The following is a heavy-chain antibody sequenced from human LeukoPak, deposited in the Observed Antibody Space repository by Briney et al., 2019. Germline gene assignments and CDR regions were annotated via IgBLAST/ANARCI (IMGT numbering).Heavy chain of an antibody. CDR1: GFIFSRYD. CDR3: ATVGIAVVFDY. V-gene: IGHV3-30*03. J-gene: IGHJ4*02. Sequence: GGSLRLSCAASGFIFSRYDMSWVRQAPGKGLEWVAVISYDGSNKYYADSVKGRFTISRDNSKNTLYLQMNSLRAEDTAVYYCATVGIAVVFDYWGQGTLVTVSS. CDR2: ISYDGSNK. D-gene: IGHD6-19*01.